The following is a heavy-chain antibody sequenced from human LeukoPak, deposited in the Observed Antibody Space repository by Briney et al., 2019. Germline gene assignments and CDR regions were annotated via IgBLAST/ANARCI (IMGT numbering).Heavy chain of an antibody. D-gene: IGHD3-22*01. Sequence: PSETLSLTCAVYGGSFSGYHWRWIRQPPGKGLEWIGEINHSGSTNYNPSLKSRVTISVDTSKNQFSLKLSSVTAADTAVYYCARKGYYDSSGLPVNAFDIWGQGTMVTVSS. J-gene: IGHJ3*02. CDR3: ARKGYYDSSGLPVNAFDI. CDR2: INHSGST. V-gene: IGHV4-34*01. CDR1: GGSFSGYH.